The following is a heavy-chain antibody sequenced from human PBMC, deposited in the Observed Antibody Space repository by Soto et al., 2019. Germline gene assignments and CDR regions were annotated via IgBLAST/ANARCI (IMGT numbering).Heavy chain of an antibody. V-gene: IGHV3-15*07. CDR1: GFTFSNAW. CDR2: IKSKTDGGTT. D-gene: IGHD6-6*01. Sequence: EVQLVESGGGLVKPGGSLRLSCAASGFTFSNAWMNWVRQAPGKGLEWVGRIKSKTDGGTTDYAAPVKGRFTISRDDSKNTLYLQMNSLKTEDTAVYYWTTGFTRLAAFDIWGQGTMVTVSS. CDR3: TTGFTRLAAFDI. J-gene: IGHJ3*02.